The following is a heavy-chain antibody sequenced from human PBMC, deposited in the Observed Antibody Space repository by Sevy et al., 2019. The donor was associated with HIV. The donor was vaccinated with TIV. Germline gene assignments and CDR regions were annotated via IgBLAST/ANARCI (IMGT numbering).Heavy chain of an antibody. J-gene: IGHJ3*02. CDR2: ISAYNGNT. Sequence: ASVKVSCKASGYTFTSYGISWVRQAPGQGLEWMGWISAYNGNTNYAQTLQGRVTMTTDTSTSTAYMELRSLRSDDTAVYYCARAPITMIVVVKARGAFDIWGQGTMVTVSS. V-gene: IGHV1-18*01. CDR1: GYTFTSYG. CDR3: ARAPITMIVVVKARGAFDI. D-gene: IGHD3-22*01.